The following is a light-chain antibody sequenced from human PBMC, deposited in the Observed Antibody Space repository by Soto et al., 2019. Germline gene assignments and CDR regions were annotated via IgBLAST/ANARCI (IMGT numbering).Light chain of an antibody. CDR3: CSYADSRIYV. J-gene: IGLJ1*01. CDR2: EDI. Sequence: QSVLTQPASVSGSPGQSITNSCTGTSSDVGSYNLVSWYQQHPGKAPKVMIYEDIKRPSGVSNRFSGSKSDNTASLTISGLQAEDEADYYCCSYADSRIYVFGTGTKVTVL. CDR1: SSDVGSYNL. V-gene: IGLV2-23*01.